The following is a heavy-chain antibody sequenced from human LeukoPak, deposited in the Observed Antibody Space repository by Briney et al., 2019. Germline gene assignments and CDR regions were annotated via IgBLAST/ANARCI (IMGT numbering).Heavy chain of an antibody. Sequence: GGSLRLSCKTSGYSFTSYWITWVRQMPGKGLEWMGRIDPTDSYTYYSPSFEGHVTISADKSISTAYLQWSSLKASDTAMYYCARLVLVSGWGLDYWGQGTLVTVSS. CDR1: GYSFTSYW. CDR2: IDPTDSYT. CDR3: ARLVLVSGWGLDY. V-gene: IGHV5-10-1*01. D-gene: IGHD6-19*01. J-gene: IGHJ4*02.